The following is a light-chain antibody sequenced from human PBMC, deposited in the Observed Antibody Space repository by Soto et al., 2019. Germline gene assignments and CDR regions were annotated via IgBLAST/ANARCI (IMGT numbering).Light chain of an antibody. J-gene: IGKJ1*01. V-gene: IGKV1-27*01. CDR2: GAS. Sequence: DSQMTQSPSSLSASVGDRVTITCRASQAINIYLACYQQKPGKAPKLLIYGASTLRSGVPSRFSGSGSGTECTLTISSLQPEYVATDYCQKYYSAPSTFGQGTRVEIK. CDR1: QAINIY. CDR3: QKYYSAPST.